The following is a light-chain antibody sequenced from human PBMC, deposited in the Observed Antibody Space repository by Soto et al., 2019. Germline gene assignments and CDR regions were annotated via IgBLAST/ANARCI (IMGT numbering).Light chain of an antibody. Sequence: DIQMTQSPSSLSASVGDRVTITCRASQSISTYLNWYQQKPGKAPNLLIYGASSLQSGVPSRFSGRGSGTDFTLTISSLQPEDFATYYCQQSYSTPWTFRQGTKVEIK. CDR3: QQSYSTPWT. V-gene: IGKV1-39*01. J-gene: IGKJ1*01. CDR2: GAS. CDR1: QSISTY.